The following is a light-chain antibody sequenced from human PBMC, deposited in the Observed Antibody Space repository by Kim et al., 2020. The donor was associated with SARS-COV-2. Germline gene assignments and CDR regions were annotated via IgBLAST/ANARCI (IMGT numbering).Light chain of an antibody. CDR3: QTWGTGIWV. Sequence: QLVLTQSPSASASLGASVKLTCTLCSGHSSYAIAWQQQQPEKGPRYLMKLNSDGSHSKGDGIPVRFSGSSSGAGRYLTISSLQAEDEADYYCQTWGTGIWVFGGGTQLTVL. J-gene: IGLJ3*02. CDR1: SGHSSYA. CDR2: LNSDGSH. V-gene: IGLV4-69*01.